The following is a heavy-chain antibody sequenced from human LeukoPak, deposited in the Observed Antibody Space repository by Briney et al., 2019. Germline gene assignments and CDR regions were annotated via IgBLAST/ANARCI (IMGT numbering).Heavy chain of an antibody. V-gene: IGHV4-4*02. CDR2: IYRSGTT. J-gene: IGHJ4*02. Sequence: SETLSLTCAVSGGSISSTNWWSWVRQPPGKGLEWIGEIYRSGTTNYKPSLKSRVTISLDKSRDHFSLKLTSVTAADSAVYYCARRSPYSTGWSSYFDYWGQGALVTVSS. CDR1: GGSISSTNW. D-gene: IGHD6-19*01. CDR3: ARRSPYSTGWSSYFDY.